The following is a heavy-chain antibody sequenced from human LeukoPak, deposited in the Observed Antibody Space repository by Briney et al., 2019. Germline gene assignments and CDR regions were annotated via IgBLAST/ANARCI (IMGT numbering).Heavy chain of an antibody. CDR1: GGSISSSDW. Sequence: SETLSLTCAVSGGSISSSDWWSWVRQPPGKGLEWIGEIYHSGSTYYNPSLKSRVTISVDTSKNQFSLKLSSVTAADTAVYYCARLDISTTWYAFDYWGQGTLVTVSS. V-gene: IGHV4-4*02. CDR2: IYHSGST. J-gene: IGHJ4*02. D-gene: IGHD5-12*01. CDR3: ARLDISTTWYAFDY.